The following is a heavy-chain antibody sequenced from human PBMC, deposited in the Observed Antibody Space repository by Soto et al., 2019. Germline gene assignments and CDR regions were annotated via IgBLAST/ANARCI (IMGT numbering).Heavy chain of an antibody. Sequence: GFLRVFRAACGFMFSIHVMSWVRQAPGKGLEWVSAISCSGGSTYYADSVKGRFTISRDNSKNTMYMQMNSLRAEDTSVYYGAKAGVRVGTCYFDYWGQGTLV. CDR2: ISCSGGST. CDR3: AKAGVRVGTCYFDY. J-gene: IGHJ4*02. CDR1: GFMFSIHV. V-gene: IGHV3-23*01. D-gene: IGHD3-10*01.